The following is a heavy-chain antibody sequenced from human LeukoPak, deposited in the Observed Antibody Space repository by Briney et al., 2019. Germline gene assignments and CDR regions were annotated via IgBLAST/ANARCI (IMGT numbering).Heavy chain of an antibody. J-gene: IGHJ4*02. CDR3: AKNYCSGGSCYPYYFDY. CDR2: ISYDGSNK. D-gene: IGHD2-15*01. Sequence: GGSLRLSCAASGFTFSSYGMHWVRQAPGKGLEWVAVISYDGSNKYYADSVKGRFTISRDNSKNTLYLQMNSLRAEDTAVYYCAKNYCSGGSCYPYYFDYWGQGTLVTVSS. V-gene: IGHV3-30*18. CDR1: GFTFSSYG.